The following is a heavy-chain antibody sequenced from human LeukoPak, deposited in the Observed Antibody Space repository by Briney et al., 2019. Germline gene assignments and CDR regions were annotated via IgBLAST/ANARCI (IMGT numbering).Heavy chain of an antibody. CDR1: GFSFSTYA. V-gene: IGHV3-23*01. CDR3: AKRLGYCSDGNCYFEN. J-gene: IGHJ4*02. D-gene: IGHD2-15*01. Sequence: GASQRLSCAPSGFSFSTYAMSWVRQAPGKGLEWVSAISASGGSTYYAVSVRGRFTISRDNSKNTLYLQMSSLTAEDTAIYYCAKRLGYCSDGNCYFENWGQGTLVTVSS. CDR2: ISASGGST.